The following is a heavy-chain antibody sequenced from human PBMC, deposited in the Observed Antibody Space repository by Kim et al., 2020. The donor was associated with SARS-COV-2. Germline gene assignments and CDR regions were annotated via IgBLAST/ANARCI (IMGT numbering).Heavy chain of an antibody. J-gene: IGHJ6*03. V-gene: IGHV1-3*01. CDR2: NGNK. CDR3: ARKREGMDV. Sequence: NGNKNNSQQFQGRVTITRNTSASTAYMGLSSLRSEDTAVYYCARKREGMDVWGKGPTVTVSS.